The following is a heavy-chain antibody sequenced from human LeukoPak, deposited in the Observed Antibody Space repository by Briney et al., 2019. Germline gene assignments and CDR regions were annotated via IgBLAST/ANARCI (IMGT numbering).Heavy chain of an antibody. V-gene: IGHV5-51*01. CDR2: IYPGDSDT. J-gene: IGHJ3*02. CDR3: ARLIVVRADAFDI. Sequence: GESLKISCKGSGYSFTSYWIGWVRQMPGKGLEWMGIIYPGDSDTRYSPSFQGRVTISADKSISSAYLQWSRLTASQTAKSSCARLIVVRADAFDIWGQGTMVTVSS. D-gene: IGHD2-21*01. CDR1: GYSFTSYW.